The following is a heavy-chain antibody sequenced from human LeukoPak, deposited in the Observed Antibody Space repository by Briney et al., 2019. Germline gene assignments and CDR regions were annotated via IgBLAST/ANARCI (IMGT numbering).Heavy chain of an antibody. CDR3: AKENWVYNWKYDSSGSGINY. J-gene: IGHJ4*02. CDR1: GFTFSSYG. V-gene: IGHV3-30*02. D-gene: IGHD3-22*01. CDR2: IRLDGSNK. Sequence: PGGSLRLSCAASGFTFSSYGMHWVRQAPGKGLEWVAFIRLDGSNKYYADSVKGRFTISRDNSKNTLYLQMNSLRGEDTAVYYCAKENWVYNWKYDSSGSGINYWGQGTLITVSS.